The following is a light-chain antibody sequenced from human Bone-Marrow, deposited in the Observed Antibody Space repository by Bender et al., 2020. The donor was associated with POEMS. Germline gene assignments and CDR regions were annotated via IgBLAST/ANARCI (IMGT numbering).Light chain of an antibody. CDR3: QSYDNSLGGWV. CDR2: EVS. V-gene: IGLV2-8*01. Sequence: QSALTQPPSASGSPGQSVTISCTGTSSDVGRYNYVSWYQQHPGKAPKLMIYEVSKRPSGVPDRFSGSKSGNTASLTITGLQAEDEGDYYCQSYDNSLGGWVFGGGTKLTVL. J-gene: IGLJ3*02. CDR1: SSDVGRYNY.